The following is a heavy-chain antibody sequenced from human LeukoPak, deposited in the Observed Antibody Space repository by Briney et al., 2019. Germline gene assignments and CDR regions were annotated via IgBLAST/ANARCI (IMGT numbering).Heavy chain of an antibody. D-gene: IGHD2-15*01. CDR1: GFTFSSYA. Sequence: GGSLRLSCAASGFTFSSYAMSWVRQAPGKGLEWVSGISGSDGSTYYADSVKGRFTISRDYSKNTLYVQMNSLRAEDTAVYYCAKARGFCSGSSCYTPFDRWGQGTLVTVSS. J-gene: IGHJ5*02. V-gene: IGHV3-23*01. CDR2: ISGSDGST. CDR3: AKARGFCSGSSCYTPFDR.